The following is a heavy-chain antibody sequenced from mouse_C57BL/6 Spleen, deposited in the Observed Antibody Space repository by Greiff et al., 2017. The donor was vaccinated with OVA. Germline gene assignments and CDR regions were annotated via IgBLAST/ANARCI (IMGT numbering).Heavy chain of an antibody. Sequence: EVQRVQSGGGLVKPGGSLKLSCAASGFTFSSYTMSWVRQTPEKRLEWVATISGGGGNTYYPDSVKGLFTISGDTAKNTLYLQMSSLRSEDTALYDCSRDKDYGNYPWFAYWGQGTLVTVSA. CDR3: SRDKDYGNYPWFAY. CDR2: ISGGGGNT. CDR1: GFTFSSYT. J-gene: IGHJ3*01. D-gene: IGHD2-1*01. V-gene: IGHV5-9*01.